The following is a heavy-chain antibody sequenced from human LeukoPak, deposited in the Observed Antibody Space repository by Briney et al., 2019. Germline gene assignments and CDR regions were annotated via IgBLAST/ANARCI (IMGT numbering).Heavy chain of an antibody. Sequence: PSETLSLTCAVSGGSISSSNWWSWVRQPPGKGLGRIGKIYHSESTNYNTSLKSRVTISVDKSKNQFSLKLSSVTATDTAVYYCARLTPSGISDWGQGNLVTVSS. CDR3: ARLTPSGISD. CDR1: GGSISSSNW. V-gene: IGHV4-4*02. D-gene: IGHD1-26*01. CDR2: IYHSEST. J-gene: IGHJ4*02.